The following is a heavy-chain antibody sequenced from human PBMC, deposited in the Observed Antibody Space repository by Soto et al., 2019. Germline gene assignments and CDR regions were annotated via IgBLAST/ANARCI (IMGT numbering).Heavy chain of an antibody. Sequence: ASVKVSCKASGYTFTGYYMHWVRQAPGQGLEWMGWINPNSGGTNYAQKFQGWVTMTRDTYISTAYMELSRLRSDDTAVYYCARELRGYSGYDQPYFDYWGQGTLVTVSS. V-gene: IGHV1-2*04. CDR3: ARELRGYSGYDQPYFDY. CDR1: GYTFTGYY. D-gene: IGHD5-12*01. CDR2: INPNSGGT. J-gene: IGHJ4*02.